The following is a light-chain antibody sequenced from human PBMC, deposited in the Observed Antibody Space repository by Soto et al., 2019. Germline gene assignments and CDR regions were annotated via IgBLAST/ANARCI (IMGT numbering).Light chain of an antibody. CDR3: QKYNSAPWT. CDR2: AAS. CDR1: QIISNY. Sequence: DIQTTQSPSSLSASVGDRVTITCRASQIISNYLAWYQQKPGKVPKLLIYAASTLQSGVPSRFSGSGSGTDFTLTISSLQPEDVATYYCQKYNSAPWTFGQGTKVEIK. J-gene: IGKJ1*01. V-gene: IGKV1-27*01.